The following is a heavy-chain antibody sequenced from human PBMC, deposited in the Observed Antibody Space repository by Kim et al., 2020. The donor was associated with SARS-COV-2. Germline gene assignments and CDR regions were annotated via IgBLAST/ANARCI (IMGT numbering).Heavy chain of an antibody. CDR1: GGSFSGYY. CDR3: ARGFNTMIVVVIKPYYYYGMDV. V-gene: IGHV4-34*01. J-gene: IGHJ6*02. D-gene: IGHD3-22*01. CDR2: INHSGST. Sequence: SETLSLTCTVYGGSFSGYYWSWIRQPPGKGLECIGEINHSGSTNYNPSLKSRVTISVDTSKNQFSLKLSSVTAADTAVYYCARGFNTMIVVVIKPYYYYGMDVWGQGTTVTVSS.